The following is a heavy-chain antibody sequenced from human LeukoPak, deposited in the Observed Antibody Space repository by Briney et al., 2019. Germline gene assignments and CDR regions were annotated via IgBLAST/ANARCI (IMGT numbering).Heavy chain of an antibody. CDR2: ITSSGIT. CDR3: AKVWYGSGWYFDY. CDR1: GFTFSNYG. D-gene: IGHD6-19*01. V-gene: IGHV3-23*01. J-gene: IGHJ4*02. Sequence: PGGSLRLSCAATGFTFSNYGMNWVRQAPGKGLEWVSGITSSGITYYADSVKGRFTISRDNSKNTLYLQMNSLRAEDTAVYYCAKVWYGSGWYFDYWGQGTLVTVSS.